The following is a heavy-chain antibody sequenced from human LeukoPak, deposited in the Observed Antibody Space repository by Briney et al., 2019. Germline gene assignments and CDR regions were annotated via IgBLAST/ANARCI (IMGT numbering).Heavy chain of an antibody. V-gene: IGHV3-48*03. D-gene: IGHD3-16*01. CDR2: ISSSAGTL. Sequence: GGSLRLSCAASGFTFSSYEMNWVRQAPGKGLEWVSYISSSAGTLYYADSVKGRFTISRDSAKNSLYLQMNSLRGEDTAVYYCARFVWNTAALDYWGPGTLVTVSS. CDR1: GFTFSSYE. CDR3: ARFVWNTAALDY. J-gene: IGHJ4*02.